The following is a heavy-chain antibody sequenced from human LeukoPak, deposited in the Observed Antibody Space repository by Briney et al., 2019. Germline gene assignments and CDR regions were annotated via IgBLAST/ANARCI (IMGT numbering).Heavy chain of an antibody. CDR1: GFNFIGYT. CDR3: AKGSGILVSPPFDY. D-gene: IGHD2-8*02. Sequence: GGSQRLSCTASGFNFIGYTMSWVRQAPGKGLEWVSAISGSGDDTYYADSVRGRFTISRDNSKNTLHLQMNSLRAEDTAVYYCAKGSGILVSPPFDYWGQGALVTVSP. CDR2: ISGSGDDT. J-gene: IGHJ4*02. V-gene: IGHV3-23*01.